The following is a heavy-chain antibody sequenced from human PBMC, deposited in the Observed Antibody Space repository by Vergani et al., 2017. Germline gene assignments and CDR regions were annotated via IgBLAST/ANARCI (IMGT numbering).Heavy chain of an antibody. J-gene: IGHJ5*02. D-gene: IGHD3-9*01. CDR1: GFTFSSYW. CDR3: ARWGYDILTGYHPYNWFDP. CDR2: INSDGSST. V-gene: IGHV3-74*01. Sequence: EVQLVESGGGLVQPGGSLRLSCAASGFTFSSYWMHWVRQVPGKGLVWVSRINSDGSSTSYADSVKGRFTISRDNAKNTLYLQMNSLRAEDTAVYYCARWGYDILTGYHPYNWFDPWGQGTLVTVSS.